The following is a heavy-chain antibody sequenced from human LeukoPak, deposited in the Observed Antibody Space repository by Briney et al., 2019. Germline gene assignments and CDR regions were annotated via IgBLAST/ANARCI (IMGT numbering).Heavy chain of an antibody. V-gene: IGHV3-64D*09. CDR2: ISSNGGST. D-gene: IGHD6-13*01. CDR1: XFTFSTYA. J-gene: IGHJ4*02. CDR3: AREKWGAAAGTDY. Sequence: GGSLRLSCSASXFTFSTYAMHWIRQAPGEGLEYVSAISSNGGSTYHADSVKGRFTISRDNSKNTLYLQMSSLRAEDTAVYYCAREKWGAAAGTDYWGQGTLVTVSS.